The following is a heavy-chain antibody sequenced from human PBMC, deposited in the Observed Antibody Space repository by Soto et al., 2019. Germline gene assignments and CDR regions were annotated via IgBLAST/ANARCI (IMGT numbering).Heavy chain of an antibody. V-gene: IGHV3-23*01. D-gene: IGHD4-4*01. CDR2: ISGSGFDT. Sequence: EVQLLESGGGLVRPGGSLRLSCVASGFTFSNYAMHWVRQAPGKGLEWVSAISGSGFDTFYADSMKGRFTVSRDNSKNTLYLQVNSLRDEDTAVYYCGKDRPGGLQFHRWGQGTLVIVSS. CDR3: GKDRPGGLQFHR. CDR1: GFTFSNYA. J-gene: IGHJ1*01.